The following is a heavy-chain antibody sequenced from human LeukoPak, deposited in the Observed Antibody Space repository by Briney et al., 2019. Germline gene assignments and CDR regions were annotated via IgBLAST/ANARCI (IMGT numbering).Heavy chain of an antibody. CDR1: GGSFSGYY. V-gene: IGHV4-34*01. CDR3: ARLGYCTNGVCYGYYYGMDV. J-gene: IGHJ6*02. Sequence: SETLSLTCAVYGGSFSGYYWSWIRQPPVKGLEWIGEINHSGSTNYNPSLKSRVTISVDTSKNQFSLKLSSVTAADTAVYYCARLGYCTNGVCYGYYYGMDVWGQGTTVTVSS. CDR2: INHSGST. D-gene: IGHD2-8*01.